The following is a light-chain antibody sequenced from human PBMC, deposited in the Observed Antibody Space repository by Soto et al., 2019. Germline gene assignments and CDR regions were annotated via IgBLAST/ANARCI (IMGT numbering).Light chain of an antibody. CDR3: QQYKSSYT. Sequence: DIQMTQSPSALSASVGARVTITCRASQSISGWLAWYQQKPGKAPKLLIYDASSLETGVPARFSGSESGTEFTLTISSLQPDDYATYYCQQYKSSYTFGQGTKLEIK. J-gene: IGKJ2*01. CDR2: DAS. CDR1: QSISGW. V-gene: IGKV1-5*01.